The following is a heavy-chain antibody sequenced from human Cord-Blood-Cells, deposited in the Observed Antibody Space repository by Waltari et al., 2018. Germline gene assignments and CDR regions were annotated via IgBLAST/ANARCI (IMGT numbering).Heavy chain of an antibody. D-gene: IGHD3-3*01. V-gene: IGHV4-38-2*02. Sequence: QVQLQEWGPGLVKPSETLSVTCTVTGYAIGIGYYWGWIGQLPGKGLEWIGGFYHSGSTSYNPSLKSRVTISCSTAKTQSSLNLSSVTAADTAVYYCARAIFRVVMDYWGQGTLVPVSS. J-gene: IGHJ4*02. CDR2: FYHSGST. CDR1: GYAIGIGYY. CDR3: ARAIFRVVMDY.